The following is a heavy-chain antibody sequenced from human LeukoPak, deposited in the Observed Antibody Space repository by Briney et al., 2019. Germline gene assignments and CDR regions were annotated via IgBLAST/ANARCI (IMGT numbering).Heavy chain of an antibody. CDR2: INPNSGGT. D-gene: IGHD5-18*01. CDR1: GYTFTGYY. J-gene: IGHJ3*02. CDR3: ARSVGYRSLSKNAFDI. V-gene: IGHV1-2*06. Sequence: ASVKVSCKASGYTFTGYYMHWVRRAPGQGLEWMGRINPNSGGTNYAQKFQGRVTMTRDTSISTAYMELSRLRSDDTAVYYCARSVGYRSLSKNAFDIWGQGTMVTVSS.